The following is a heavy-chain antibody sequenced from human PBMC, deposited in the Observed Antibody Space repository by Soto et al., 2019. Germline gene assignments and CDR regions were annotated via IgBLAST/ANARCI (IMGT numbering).Heavy chain of an antibody. Sequence: ASVKVSCKASGYTFTGYYMHWVRQAPGRGLEWMGWISAYNGNTNYAQKLQGRVTMTTDTSTSTAYMELRSLRSDDTAVYYCARDVEVPRDYYGMDVWGQGTTVTV. CDR1: GYTFTGYY. J-gene: IGHJ6*02. V-gene: IGHV1-18*04. CDR2: ISAYNGNT. CDR3: ARDVEVPRDYYGMDV.